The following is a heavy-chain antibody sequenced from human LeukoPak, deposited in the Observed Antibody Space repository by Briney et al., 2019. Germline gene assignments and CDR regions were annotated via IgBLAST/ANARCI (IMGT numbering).Heavy chain of an antibody. Sequence: PGGSLRLSCAASGFTFSDHYMDWVRQAPGKGLEWVGRIRSKANSYATAYAASVKGRFTISRDDSKNTAYLQMNSLKTEDTAVYYCTGVQWERLMIRRDWGQGTLVTVSS. J-gene: IGHJ4*02. V-gene: IGHV3-73*01. D-gene: IGHD1-26*01. CDR1: GFTFSDHY. CDR2: IRSKANSYAT. CDR3: TGVQWERLMIRRD.